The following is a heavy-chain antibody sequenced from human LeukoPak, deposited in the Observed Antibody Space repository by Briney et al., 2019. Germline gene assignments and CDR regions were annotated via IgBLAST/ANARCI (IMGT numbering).Heavy chain of an antibody. Sequence: PGGSLRLSCAASGFTFSSYEMNWVRQAPGKGLEWVSYISSSGSTIYYADSVKGRFTISRDNAKNSLYLQMNSLRAEDTAVYYCARPVTATAYFDYWGQGTLATVSS. V-gene: IGHV3-48*03. J-gene: IGHJ4*02. CDR1: GFTFSSYE. D-gene: IGHD2-21*02. CDR2: ISSSGSTI. CDR3: ARPVTATAYFDY.